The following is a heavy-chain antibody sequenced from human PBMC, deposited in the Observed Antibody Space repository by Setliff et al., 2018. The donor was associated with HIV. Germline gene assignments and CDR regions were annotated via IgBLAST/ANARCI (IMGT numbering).Heavy chain of an antibody. CDR2: IYYSGTT. Sequence: PSETLSLTCTVSGGSMSSLYWSWIRQSPEKGLEWIGYIYYSGTTNYNPALESRVTIAVDTSKNQFSLRLTSVTSADTAVYYCSRGGTMAEYWGPGKVVTVSS. J-gene: IGHJ4*02. CDR1: GGSMSSLY. CDR3: SRGGTMAEY. D-gene: IGHD1-7*01. V-gene: IGHV4-59*11.